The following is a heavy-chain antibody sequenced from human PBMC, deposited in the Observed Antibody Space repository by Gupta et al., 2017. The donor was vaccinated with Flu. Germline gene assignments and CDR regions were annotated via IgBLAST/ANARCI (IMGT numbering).Heavy chain of an antibody. CDR1: GGSVSSTGYS. Sequence: QLQLQESGPGLVKPSETLSLTCSVSGGSVSSTGYSWGWVRQPPGKGLEWIGQTSFGGNTYYNPSLKSRVTISVDTSKNQFSLRLNSVTAADTAVYYCARRSGSSQIGYYFDYWAQGTLVTVSS. CDR3: ARRSGSSQIGYYFDY. J-gene: IGHJ4*02. V-gene: IGHV4-39*01. CDR2: TSFGGNT. D-gene: IGHD2-15*01.